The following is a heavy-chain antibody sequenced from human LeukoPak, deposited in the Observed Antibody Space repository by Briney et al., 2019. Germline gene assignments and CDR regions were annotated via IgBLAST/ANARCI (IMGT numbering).Heavy chain of an antibody. Sequence: PGGSLRLSCAASGFTFSGSAMHWVRQASGKGLEWVGRIRSKANSYATAYAASVKGRFTISRDDSKNTAYLQMNSLKTEDTAVYYCTRPGYSSGRDFDYWGQGTLVAVSS. J-gene: IGHJ4*02. V-gene: IGHV3-73*01. D-gene: IGHD6-19*01. CDR3: TRPGYSSGRDFDY. CDR1: GFTFSGSA. CDR2: IRSKANSYAT.